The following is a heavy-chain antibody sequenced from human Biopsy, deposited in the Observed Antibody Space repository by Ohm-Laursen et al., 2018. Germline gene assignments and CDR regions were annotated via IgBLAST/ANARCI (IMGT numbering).Heavy chain of an antibody. CDR2: ITQSGST. J-gene: IGHJ6*02. CDR3: ARVPLPGIGAAYQGRFLYGMDV. V-gene: IGHV4-34*01. CDR1: GGSFNGYF. D-gene: IGHD6-13*01. Sequence: TLSLTCSVHGGSFNGYFWSWIRQPPGKGLEWIGDITQSGSTNYSPSLKSRVTISVDTAKKQFSLSLRSVTAADTAVYYCARVPLPGIGAAYQGRFLYGMDVWGQGTTVSVSS.